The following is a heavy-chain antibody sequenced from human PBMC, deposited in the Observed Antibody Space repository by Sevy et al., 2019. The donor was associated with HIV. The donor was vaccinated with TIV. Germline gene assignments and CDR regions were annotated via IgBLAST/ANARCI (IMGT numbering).Heavy chain of an antibody. CDR2: ISPNGATS. CDR1: GFTFGYFA. CDR3: AKDTSGWYDALDQ. J-gene: IGHJ4*02. D-gene: IGHD6-19*01. V-gene: IGHV3-23*01. Sequence: GGSLRLSCEVSGFTFGYFAMSWVRQAPGKGLEWVSGISPNGATSHYAASVRGRFTISRDNSKNRMYLQMSSLRAKDTAQYYCAKDTSGWYDALDQWGQRTLVTVSS.